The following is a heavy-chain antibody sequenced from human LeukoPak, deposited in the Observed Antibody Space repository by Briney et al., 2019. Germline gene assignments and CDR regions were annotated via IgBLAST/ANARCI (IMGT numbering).Heavy chain of an antibody. CDR3: ARHNGEGWFDP. V-gene: IGHV4-59*08. J-gene: IGHJ5*02. CDR2: IYYSGST. D-gene: IGHD4-17*01. Sequence: SETLSLTCTVSGGSISYYYWSWIRQPPGKGLEWIGYIYYSGSTNYNPSLKSRVTISVDTSKNQFSLKLSSVTAADTAVYYCARHNGEGWFDPWGQGTLVTVSS. CDR1: GGSISYYY.